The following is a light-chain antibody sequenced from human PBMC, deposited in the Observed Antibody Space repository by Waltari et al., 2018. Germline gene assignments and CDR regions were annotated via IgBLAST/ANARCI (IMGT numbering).Light chain of an antibody. Sequence: SYDLTQPPSVSVYPGQTARITCSGDAFPRLYAYWYQQKPGQAPVLLIYKDSERPSGFPERFSGSSSGTTVTLTISGVQAEDEADYYCQSADTNFADHVAFGGGTQLTVL. V-gene: IGLV3-25*03. CDR1: AFPRLY. J-gene: IGLJ2*01. CDR3: QSADTNFADHVA. CDR2: KDS.